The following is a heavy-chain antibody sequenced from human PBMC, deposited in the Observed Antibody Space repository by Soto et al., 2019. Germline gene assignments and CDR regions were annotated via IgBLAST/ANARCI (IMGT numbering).Heavy chain of an antibody. CDR2: IYPGDSDT. Sequence: PGESLKISCKGSGYSFTSYWIGWVRQMPGKGLEWMGIIYPGDSDTRYSPSFQGQVTISADKSISTAYLQWSSLKASDTAMYYCARRELPMYYDILTGYYNVNAFDIWGQGTMVTVSS. V-gene: IGHV5-51*01. CDR1: GYSFTSYW. J-gene: IGHJ3*02. D-gene: IGHD3-9*01. CDR3: ARRELPMYYDILTGYYNVNAFDI.